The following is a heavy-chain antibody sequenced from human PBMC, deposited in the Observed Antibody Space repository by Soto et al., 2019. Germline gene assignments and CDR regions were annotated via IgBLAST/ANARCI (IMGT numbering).Heavy chain of an antibody. V-gene: IGHV1-2*02. D-gene: IGHD4-17*01. CDR2: INPNSGGT. Sequence: ASVKVSCKASGYTFTGYFMHWVRQAPGQGLEWMGWINPNSGGTSYAQKFQGRVTMTRDTSISTAYMELTRLRSDDTAVFYCARDYGDYDNWFDPWGQGTLVTVSS. CDR3: ARDYGDYDNWFDP. J-gene: IGHJ5*02. CDR1: GYTFTGYF.